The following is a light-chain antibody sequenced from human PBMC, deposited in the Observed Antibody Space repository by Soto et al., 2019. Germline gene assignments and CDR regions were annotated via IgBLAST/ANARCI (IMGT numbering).Light chain of an antibody. V-gene: IGLV2-14*03. CDR2: DVS. CDR1: SSDIGDYNY. CDR3: SSFTGGTTLEV. J-gene: IGLJ2*01. Sequence: QSVLTQPASVSGYPGQSIAISCIETSSDIGDYNYVSWYQQYTGKAPKLIIYDVSNRPPGVSTRFSGSKSGNTASLTISGLQAEDEADYYCSSFTGGTTLEVFGGGTKLTVL.